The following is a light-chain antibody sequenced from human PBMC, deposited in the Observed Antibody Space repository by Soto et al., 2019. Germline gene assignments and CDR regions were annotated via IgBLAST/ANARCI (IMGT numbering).Light chain of an antibody. CDR3: QQANSFPFI. J-gene: IGKJ2*01. V-gene: IGKV1D-12*01. CDR1: RDISTW. CDR2: GAS. Sequence: DIQMTQSPSSVSASVGDGVTITCRASRDISTWLAWYQRKPGKAPKLLIYGASNLQSGVPSRFSGRGSGTDFTLTISSLQPEEFGTYYCQQANSFPFIFAQGTKVDIK.